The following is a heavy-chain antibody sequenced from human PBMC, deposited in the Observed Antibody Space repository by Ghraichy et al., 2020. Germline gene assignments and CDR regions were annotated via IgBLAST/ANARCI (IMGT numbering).Heavy chain of an antibody. CDR2: MFHSGTI. CDR1: GGSTINSY. J-gene: IGHJ6*03. Sequence: SETLSLTCTVSGGSTINSYWTWIRQSPGKGLEWLGFMFHSGTINYNPSLKSRVTISINTSKNQFYLKLNSVTAADTAVYYCARGTYGPGNYYYMDIWGKGNTVTVSS. CDR3: ARGTYGPGNYYYMDI. V-gene: IGHV4-59*01. D-gene: IGHD3-10*01.